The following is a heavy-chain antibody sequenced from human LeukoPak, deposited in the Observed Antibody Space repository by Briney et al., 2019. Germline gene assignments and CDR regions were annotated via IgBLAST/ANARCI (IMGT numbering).Heavy chain of an antibody. Sequence: SQTLSLTCTVSLGSTSSGDHYCSWIRQPPGKGLEWIGYIYYSGSTYYNPSLKSRVTISVDTSKNQFSLKLSSVPAADTAVYYCARVRGDYDAFDIWGQGTMVTVSS. CDR2: IYYSGST. V-gene: IGHV4-30-4*01. CDR1: LGSTSSGDHY. CDR3: ARVRGDYDAFDI. D-gene: IGHD4-17*01. J-gene: IGHJ3*02.